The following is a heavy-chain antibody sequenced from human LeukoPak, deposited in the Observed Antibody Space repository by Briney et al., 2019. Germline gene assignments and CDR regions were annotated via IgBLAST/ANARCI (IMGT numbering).Heavy chain of an antibody. D-gene: IGHD6-13*01. V-gene: IGHV3-23*01. Sequence: PGGSLRLSCAAYGFTFSSYAMSWVRQAPGKGLEWVSAISGSGGSTYYTDSVKGRFTISRDNSKNTLYLQKQTLRAENTAVYYCAKVLGAAAGIGFYYWGQGNLGTVSP. J-gene: IGHJ4*02. CDR2: ISGSGGST. CDR3: AKVLGAAAGIGFYY. CDR1: GFTFSSYA.